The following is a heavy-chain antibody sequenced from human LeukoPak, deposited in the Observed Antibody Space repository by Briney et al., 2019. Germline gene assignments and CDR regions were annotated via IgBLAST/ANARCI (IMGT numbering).Heavy chain of an antibody. J-gene: IGHJ3*02. V-gene: IGHV4-59*08. D-gene: IGHD3-10*01. CDR3: TRSGSYGDDAFDI. CDR1: GGSISSYY. CDR2: IYYSGST. Sequence: SETLSLTCTVSGGSISSYYWSWLRQPPGKGLEWIGYIYYSGSTNYNPSLKSRVTISVDASKNQFSLKLSAVTAADTAVYYCTRSGSYGDDAFDIWGQGTMVTGSS.